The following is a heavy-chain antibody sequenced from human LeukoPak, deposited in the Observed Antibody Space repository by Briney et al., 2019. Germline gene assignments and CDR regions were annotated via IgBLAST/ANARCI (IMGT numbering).Heavy chain of an antibody. D-gene: IGHD7-27*01. CDR3: VRDLHWGGFDV. CDR1: GFTFSTYG. Sequence: GSLGLSCAASGFTFSTYGMNWVRQAPGKGLEWVSGISPSGDITYYADSVMGRFSISRDNPKSTVSLQMSSLRAEDTALYYCVRDLHWGGFDVWGQGTMVTVSS. J-gene: IGHJ3*01. V-gene: IGHV3-23*01. CDR2: ISPSGDIT.